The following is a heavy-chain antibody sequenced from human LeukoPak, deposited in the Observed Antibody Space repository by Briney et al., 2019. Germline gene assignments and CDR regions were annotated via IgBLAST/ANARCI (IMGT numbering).Heavy chain of an antibody. V-gene: IGHV4-59*01. J-gene: IGHJ6*02. CDR2: IYYSGST. CDR1: GGSISSYY. CDR3: AGARLDDGMDV. D-gene: IGHD1-1*01. Sequence: PSETLSLTCTVSGGSISSYYWSWIRQPPGKGLEWIGYIYYSGSTNYSPSLKSRVTISVDTSKNQFSLKLSSVTAADTAVYYCAGARLDDGMDVWGQGTTVTVSS.